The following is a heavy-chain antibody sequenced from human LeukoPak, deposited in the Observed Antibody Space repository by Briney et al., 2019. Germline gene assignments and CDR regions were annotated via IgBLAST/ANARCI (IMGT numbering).Heavy chain of an antibody. Sequence: PGGSLRLSCAASGFTVSSNHMSWVRKAPGKGLEWVSVIYSGGSTDYADSVKGRFTISRDNSKNTLYLQMNSLRAEDTAVYYCARDVGLGTYFDYWGQGTLVTVSS. V-gene: IGHV3-53*01. CDR1: GFTVSSNH. D-gene: IGHD7-27*01. J-gene: IGHJ4*02. CDR2: IYSGGST. CDR3: ARDVGLGTYFDY.